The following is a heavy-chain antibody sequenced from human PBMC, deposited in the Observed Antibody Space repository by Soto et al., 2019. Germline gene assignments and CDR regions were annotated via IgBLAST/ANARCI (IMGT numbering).Heavy chain of an antibody. CDR2: INHSGST. D-gene: IGHD2-2*02. CDR3: ASPQDCSSTSCYIARRNDYYGMDV. J-gene: IGHJ6*02. CDR1: GGSFSGYY. Sequence: PSETLSLTCAVYGGSFSGYYWSWIRQPPGKGLEWIGEINHSGSTNYNPSLKSRVTISVDTSKNQFSLKLSSVTAADTAVYYCASPQDCSSTSCYIARRNDYYGMDVWGQGTTVTVSS. V-gene: IGHV4-34*01.